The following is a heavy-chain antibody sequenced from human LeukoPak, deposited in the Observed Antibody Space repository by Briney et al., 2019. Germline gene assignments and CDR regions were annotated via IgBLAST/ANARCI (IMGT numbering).Heavy chain of an antibody. CDR2: LYPGDSDS. CDR1: GYSFSSYW. Sequence: GESLKISCKGSGYSFSSYWIGWVRQMSGKGLEWKGILYPGDSDSRYSPSFQGQVTISADKSISTAYLQWSSLKASDTAMYYCARLSGCTNGVCYMLDYWGQGTLVTVSS. D-gene: IGHD2-8*01. CDR3: ARLSGCTNGVCYMLDY. J-gene: IGHJ4*02. V-gene: IGHV5-51*01.